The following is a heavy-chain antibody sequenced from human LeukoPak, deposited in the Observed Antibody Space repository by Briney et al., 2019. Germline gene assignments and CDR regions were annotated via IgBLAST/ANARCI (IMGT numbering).Heavy chain of an antibody. CDR3: ARTTEAHSWRTRYYDYYMDV. Sequence: PSETLSLTRTVSGYSISSGYYWGWIPQPPGKGLEWIGYIYYSGSTNYNPSLKSRVTISVDTSKNQFSLKLNSVTAADTAVYYCARTTEAHSWRTRYYDYYMDVWGKGTTVTVSS. D-gene: IGHD6-13*01. V-gene: IGHV4-61*01. CDR2: IYYSGST. CDR1: GYSISSGYY. J-gene: IGHJ6*03.